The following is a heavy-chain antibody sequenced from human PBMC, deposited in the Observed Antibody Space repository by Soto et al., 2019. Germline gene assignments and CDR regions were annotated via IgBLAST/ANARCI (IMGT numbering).Heavy chain of an antibody. J-gene: IGHJ4*02. D-gene: IGHD2-2*01. CDR3: ARLQRYCTSTSCSQYYFDY. Sequence: QVQLVQSGAEVKKPEASVKVSCKASGYTFTSYGISWVRQAPGQGLEWMGWISAYNGNTNYAQKLQGRVTMTTDTSTSTAYMELRSLRSDDTAVYYCARLQRYCTSTSCSQYYFDYWGQGTLVTVSS. V-gene: IGHV1-18*01. CDR2: ISAYNGNT. CDR1: GYTFTSYG.